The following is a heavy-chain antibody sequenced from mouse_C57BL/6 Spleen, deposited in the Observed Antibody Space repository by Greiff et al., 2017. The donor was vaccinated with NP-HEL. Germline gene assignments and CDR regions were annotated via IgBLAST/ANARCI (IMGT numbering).Heavy chain of an antibody. CDR1: GFTFSSYA. D-gene: IGHD1-1*01. CDR2: ISDGGSYT. V-gene: IGHV5-4*01. Sequence: EVKLVESGGGLVKPGGSLKLSCAASGFTFSSYAMSWVRQTPEKRLEWVATISDGGSYTYYPDNVKGRFTISRENAKNNLYLQMSHLKSEDTAMYYCAREGDGSSFDYWGQGTTLTVSS. J-gene: IGHJ2*01. CDR3: AREGDGSSFDY.